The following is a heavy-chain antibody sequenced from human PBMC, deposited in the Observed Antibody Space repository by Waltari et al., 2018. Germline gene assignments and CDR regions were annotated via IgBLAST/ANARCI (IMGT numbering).Heavy chain of an antibody. D-gene: IGHD2-15*01. CDR2: IYSGGSST. V-gene: IGHV3-23*03. J-gene: IGHJ4*02. CDR1: GFTFSSYA. Sequence: EVQLLASGGGLVQPGGSLRLSCAASGFTFSSYAMRWVRQAPGAGLEWVSVIYSGGSSTYYADAVKGRFTISRDNSKNTLYLQMNSLRAEDTAVYYCAKDRSQYCSGGSCSGPFDYWGQGTLVTVSS. CDR3: AKDRSQYCSGGSCSGPFDY.